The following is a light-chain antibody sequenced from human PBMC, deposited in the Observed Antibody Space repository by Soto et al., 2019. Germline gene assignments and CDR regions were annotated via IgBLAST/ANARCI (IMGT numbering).Light chain of an antibody. CDR1: HVISTY. V-gene: IGKV1D-13*01. Sequence: AIQLTQSPSSLSASVGDRVTITCRASHVISTYFAWYQQKPGKAPQLLIHGASTLQSGVPSRFSGSASGTDFTLTISSLQPEDSAAYYCQQLYNYPLTFGGGTRVEIK. J-gene: IGKJ4*01. CDR3: QQLYNYPLT. CDR2: GAS.